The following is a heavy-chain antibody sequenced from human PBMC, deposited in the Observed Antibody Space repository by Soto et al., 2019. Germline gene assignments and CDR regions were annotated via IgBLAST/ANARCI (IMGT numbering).Heavy chain of an antibody. V-gene: IGHV3-33*01. CDR1: GFTFSSYG. J-gene: IGHJ4*02. CDR2: IWYDGSNK. D-gene: IGHD5-12*01. CDR3: ARGDRSGLHFDY. Sequence: QVQLVESGGGVVQPGRSLRLSCAASGFTFSSYGMHWVRQAPGKGLEWVAVIWYDGSNKYYADSVKGRFTISRDNSKNTLWLQMNSLRAEDTAVYYCARGDRSGLHFDYWGQGTLVTVSS.